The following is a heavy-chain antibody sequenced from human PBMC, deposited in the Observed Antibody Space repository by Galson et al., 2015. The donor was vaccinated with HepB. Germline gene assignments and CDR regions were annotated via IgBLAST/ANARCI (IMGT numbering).Heavy chain of an antibody. CDR1: GDSISNYY. CDR3: AVVSYDAFDV. D-gene: IGHD5/OR15-5a*01. V-gene: IGHV4-59*01. J-gene: IGHJ3*01. Sequence: ETLSLTCTVSGDSISNYYWSWIRQPPGKGLEWIAYIHHSGGINYTPSLRSRVTISLDTSENQISLTLNSVTAPDTAVYYCAVVSYDAFDVWGQGTMVTVSS. CDR2: IHHSGGI.